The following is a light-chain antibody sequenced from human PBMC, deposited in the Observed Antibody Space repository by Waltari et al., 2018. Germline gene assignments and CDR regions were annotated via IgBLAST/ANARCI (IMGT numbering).Light chain of an antibody. CDR1: SRDVGDYRF. CDR2: DVN. J-gene: IGLJ3*02. Sequence: QSALTQPASVSGSPGQSITISCSGISRDVGDYRFVSWYQPHTGKAPKLMIFDVNNLPSEFSNRFSGSNPGDTASLTIPGLQAEDDAVYFCSSYTSINSVRVFGGGTKLTVL. V-gene: IGLV2-14*01. CDR3: SSYTSINSVRV.